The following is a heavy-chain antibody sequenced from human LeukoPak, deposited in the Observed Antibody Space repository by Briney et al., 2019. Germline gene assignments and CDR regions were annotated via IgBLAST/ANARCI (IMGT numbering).Heavy chain of an antibody. V-gene: IGHV3-9*01. CDR3: AKTHDGSGFLNDAFDV. J-gene: IGHJ3*01. D-gene: IGHD3-22*01. CDR2: ITWNSRSV. CDR1: GFTFEDYA. Sequence: GGALRLSCAASGFTFEDYAIHWVRQVPGKGLDWVAGITWNSRSVDFADSGKGRFIISRDNAKKLVYLQMNSLRPQDTAIYYCAKTHDGSGFLNDAFDVWAQGTMVTVSS.